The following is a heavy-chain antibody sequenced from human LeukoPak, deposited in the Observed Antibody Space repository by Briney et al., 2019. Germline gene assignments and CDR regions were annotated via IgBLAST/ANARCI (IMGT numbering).Heavy chain of an antibody. Sequence: ASVKVSCKASGGTFSNYAISWVRQAPGQGLEWMGGIIPIFGTANYAQKFQGRVTITADESTSTAYMELSSLRSEDTAVYYCARDEGDETTVTPWGQGTLVTVSS. D-gene: IGHD4-11*01. V-gene: IGHV1-69*13. CDR2: IIPIFGTA. J-gene: IGHJ5*02. CDR3: ARDEGDETTVTP. CDR1: GGTFSNYA.